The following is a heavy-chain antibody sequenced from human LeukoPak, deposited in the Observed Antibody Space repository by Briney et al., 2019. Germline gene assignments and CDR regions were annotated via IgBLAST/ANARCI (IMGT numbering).Heavy chain of an antibody. CDR2: INPSGGST. V-gene: IGHV1-46*01. Sequence: ASVKVSCKASGYTFTSYYMHWVRQAPGQGLEWMGIINPSGGSTSYAQKFQGRVTMTRDTSTSTVCMELSSLRSEDTAVYYCARDPLYDFWSYDFDYSGQGTLVTVSS. D-gene: IGHD3-3*01. J-gene: IGHJ4*02. CDR1: GYTFTSYY. CDR3: ARDPLYDFWSYDFDY.